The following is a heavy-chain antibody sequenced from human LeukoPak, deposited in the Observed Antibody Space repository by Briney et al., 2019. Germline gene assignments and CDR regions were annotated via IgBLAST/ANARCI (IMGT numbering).Heavy chain of an antibody. CDR1: GGSISSSSYY. J-gene: IGHJ4*02. Sequence: PSETLSLTCTVSGGSISSSSYYWGWIRQPPGKGLEWIGSIYYSGSTYYNPSLKSRVTISVDTSKNQFSLKLSSVTAADTAVYYCARDYDILTGLLWGQGTLVTVSS. CDR3: ARDYDILTGLL. CDR2: IYYSGST. D-gene: IGHD3-9*01. V-gene: IGHV4-39*07.